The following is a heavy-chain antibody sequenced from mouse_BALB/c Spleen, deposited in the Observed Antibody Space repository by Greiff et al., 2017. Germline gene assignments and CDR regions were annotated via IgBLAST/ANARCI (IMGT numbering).Heavy chain of an antibody. Sequence: EVKLMESGGGLVKPGGSLKLSCAASGFTFSSYTMSWVRQTPEKRLEWVATISSGGSYTYYPDSVKGRFTISRDNAKNTLYLQMSSLKSEDTAMYYCTRERDGSAMDYWGQGTSVTVSS. CDR2: ISSGGSYT. CDR1: GFTFSSYT. V-gene: IGHV5-6-4*01. J-gene: IGHJ4*01. CDR3: TRERDGSAMDY. D-gene: IGHD1-1*01.